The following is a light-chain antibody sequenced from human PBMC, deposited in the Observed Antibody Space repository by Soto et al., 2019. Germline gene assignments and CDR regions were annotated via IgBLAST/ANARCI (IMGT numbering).Light chain of an antibody. Sequence: QSALTQPASVSGSPGQSITISCTGSTSDVGGYDYVSWYQQHPGKAPKLLIHDVNTRPSGVSDRFSGSKSGNTASLTISGLQAEDEADYYCSSFTTGTTVVFGGGTQLTVL. V-gene: IGLV2-14*01. CDR2: DVN. CDR3: SSFTTGTTVV. J-gene: IGLJ2*01. CDR1: TSDVGGYDY.